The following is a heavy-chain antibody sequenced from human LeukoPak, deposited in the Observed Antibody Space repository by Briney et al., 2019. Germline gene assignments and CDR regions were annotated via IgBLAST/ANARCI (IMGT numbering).Heavy chain of an antibody. CDR2: ITRSNSYI. CDR1: GFTFSTYS. J-gene: IGHJ4*02. Sequence: PGGSLRLSCSASGFTFSTYSMNWVRQAPGKGLEWVSSITRSNSYIYYADSVKGRFTISRDNSKNTLYLQMNSLRAEDTAVYYCARDSPKGPFDYWGQGTLVTVSS. CDR3: ARDSPKGPFDY. V-gene: IGHV3-21*04.